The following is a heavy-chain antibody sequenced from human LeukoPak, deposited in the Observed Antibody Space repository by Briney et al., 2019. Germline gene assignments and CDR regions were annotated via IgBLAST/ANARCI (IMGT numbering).Heavy chain of an antibody. CDR3: ARDARDGVSSSWYDYYYYMDV. D-gene: IGHD6-13*01. CDR2: INHSGST. J-gene: IGHJ6*03. Sequence: SETLSLTCAVYGGSFSGYYWSWIRQPPGKGLEWIGEINHSGSTNYNPSLKSRVTISVDTSKNQFSLKLSSVTAADTAVYYCARDARDGVSSSWYDYYYYMDVWGKGTTVTVSS. V-gene: IGHV4-34*01. CDR1: GGSFSGYY.